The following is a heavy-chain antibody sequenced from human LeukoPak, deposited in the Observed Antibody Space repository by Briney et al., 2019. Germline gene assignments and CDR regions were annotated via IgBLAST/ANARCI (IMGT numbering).Heavy chain of an antibody. J-gene: IGHJ4*02. V-gene: IGHV4-59*01. D-gene: IGHD3-3*01. Sequence: SETLSLTCTVSGGSLSSYYWSWIRQPPGKGLEWIGYIYYSGTTNYNPSLKSRVTISIDTSKNQFSLKLNSVTAADTAVYFCARGKPLDPLVYWGEGTLVTVSS. CDR3: ARGKPLDPLVY. CDR2: IYYSGTT. CDR1: GGSLSSYY.